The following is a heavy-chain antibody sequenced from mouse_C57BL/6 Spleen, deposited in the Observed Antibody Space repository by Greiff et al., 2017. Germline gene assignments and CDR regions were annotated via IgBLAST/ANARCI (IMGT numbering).Heavy chain of an antibody. CDR1: GYTFTDYE. CDR3: TLQSYAMDY. Sequence: LMESGAELVRPGASVTLSCKASGYTFTDYEMHWVKQTPVHGLEWIGAIDPETGGTAYNQKFKGKAILTADKSSSTAYMELRSLTSEDSAVYYCTLQSYAMDYWGQGTSVTVSS. CDR2: IDPETGGT. V-gene: IGHV1-15*01. J-gene: IGHJ4*01.